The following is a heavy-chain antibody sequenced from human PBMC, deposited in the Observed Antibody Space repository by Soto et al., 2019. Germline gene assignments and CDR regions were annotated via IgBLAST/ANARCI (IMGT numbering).Heavy chain of an antibody. CDR2: ISSTTNYI. Sequence: GGSLRLSCAASGFTFTRYSMTWVRQAPGKGIEWVSSISSTTNYIYYGDSMKGRFTISRDNAKNSLYREMNSLRAEDTAVYYCARDGLSGRGPPYGMDAWGKGTTVTSPQ. V-gene: IGHV3-21*06. CDR1: GFTFTRYS. D-gene: IGHD3-10*01. CDR3: ARDGLSGRGPPYGMDA. J-gene: IGHJ6*04.